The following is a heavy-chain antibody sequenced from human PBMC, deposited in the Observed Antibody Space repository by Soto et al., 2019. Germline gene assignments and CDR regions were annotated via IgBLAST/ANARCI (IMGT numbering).Heavy chain of an antibody. V-gene: IGHV1-2*02. J-gene: IGHJ5*02. CDR2: INPNVGGT. D-gene: IGHD3-16*01. Sequence: GASVKVSCKASGYTFTGYYMHWVQQAPGQWLEWMGWINPNVGGTNDAQKGQGRVTMTRDTSISTAYMELSRLRSDDPAVYYCASGYDPGGSFHPWGQGTLVTVAS. CDR1: GYTFTGYY. CDR3: ASGYDPGGSFHP.